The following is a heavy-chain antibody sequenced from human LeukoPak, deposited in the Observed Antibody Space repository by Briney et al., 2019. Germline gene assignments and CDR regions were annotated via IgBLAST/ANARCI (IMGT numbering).Heavy chain of an antibody. J-gene: IGHJ3*02. V-gene: IGHV4-59*01. CDR2: IYYSGST. CDR3: ARDSRITMIPPYKDAFDI. D-gene: IGHD3-22*01. CDR1: GGSISSYY. Sequence: SETLSLTCTVSGGSISSYYWSWIRQPPGKGLEWIGYIYYSGSTSYNPSLKSRVTISVDTSKNQFSLKLSSVTAADTAVYYCARDSRITMIPPYKDAFDIWGQGTMVTVSS.